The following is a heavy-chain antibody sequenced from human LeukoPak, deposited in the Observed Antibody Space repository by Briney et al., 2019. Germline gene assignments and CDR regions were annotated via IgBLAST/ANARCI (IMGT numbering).Heavy chain of an antibody. V-gene: IGHV4-59*01. CDR1: GGSISSYY. CDR2: IYYSGST. Sequence: SETLPLTCTVSGGSISSYYWSWIRQPPGKGLEWIGYIYYSGSTNYNPSLKSRVTISVDTSKNQFSLKLSSVTAADTAVYYCARAMGYDILTGYYAHFDYWGQGTLVTASS. CDR3: ARAMGYDILTGYYAHFDY. J-gene: IGHJ4*02. D-gene: IGHD3-9*01.